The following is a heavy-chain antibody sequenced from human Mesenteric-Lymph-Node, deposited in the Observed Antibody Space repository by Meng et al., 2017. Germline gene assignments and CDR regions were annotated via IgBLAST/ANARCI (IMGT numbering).Heavy chain of an antibody. Sequence: GESLKISCAASGFTFSGHWMTWVRQAPGKGLEWVANIKEDGSEKYYVDSVKGRFTISRDNAKNSLYLQMNSLRAEDTAVYYCARDTATTVTGAFDIWGQGTMVTVSS. D-gene: IGHD4-17*01. CDR2: IKEDGSEK. V-gene: IGHV3-7*01. CDR3: ARDTATTVTGAFDI. J-gene: IGHJ3*02. CDR1: GFTFSGHW.